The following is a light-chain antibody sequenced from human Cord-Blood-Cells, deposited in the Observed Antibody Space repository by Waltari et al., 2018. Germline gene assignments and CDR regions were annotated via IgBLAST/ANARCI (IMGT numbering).Light chain of an antibody. V-gene: IGKV1-5*01. J-gene: IGKJ2*01. CDR2: DAS. Sequence: DIQMTQPPSTLSASVGDRVTITCRASQSISSWLAWYQQKPGKAPKLLIYDASSLESGGPSRFSGSGSGTEFTLTISSLQPDDFATYYCQQYNSYLTFGQGTKLEIK. CDR3: QQYNSYLT. CDR1: QSISSW.